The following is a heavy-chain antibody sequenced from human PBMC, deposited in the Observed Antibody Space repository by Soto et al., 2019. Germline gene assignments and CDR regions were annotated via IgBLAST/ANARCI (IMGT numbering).Heavy chain of an antibody. CDR1: GYTFTGYY. CDR3: ARDRKWELPSPWFDP. CDR2: IIPILGIA. D-gene: IGHD1-26*01. J-gene: IGHJ5*02. V-gene: IGHV1-69*04. Sequence: GASVKVSCKASGYTFTGYYMHWVRQAPGQGLEWMGRIIPILGIANYAQKFQGRVTITADKSTSTAYMELSSLRSEDTAVYYCARDRKWELPSPWFDPWGQGTLVTVSS.